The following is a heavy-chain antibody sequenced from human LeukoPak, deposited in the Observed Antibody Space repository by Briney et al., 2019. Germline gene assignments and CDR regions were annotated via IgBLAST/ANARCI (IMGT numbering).Heavy chain of an antibody. V-gene: IGHV4-30-4*01. CDR1: GGSISSGDYY. CDR3: ARPYYYDSRIDP. CDR2: FYYSGST. Sequence: SETLSLTCTVSGGSISSGDYYWSWVRQPPGKGLEWIGYFYYSGSTYYNPSLKSRVTISVDTSKNQFSLKLSSVTAADTAVYYCARPYYYDSRIDPWGQGTLVTVSS. J-gene: IGHJ5*02. D-gene: IGHD3-22*01.